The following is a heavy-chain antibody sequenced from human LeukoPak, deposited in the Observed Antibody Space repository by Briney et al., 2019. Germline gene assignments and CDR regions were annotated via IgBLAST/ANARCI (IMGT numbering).Heavy chain of an antibody. CDR1: GGSISSYY. V-gene: IGHV4-4*07. Sequence: SETLSLTCTVSGGSISSYYWSWIRQPAGKGLEWIGRIYTSGSTNYNPSLKSRVTMSVDTSKNQFSLKLSSVTAADTAVYYCARDSSTSCCNDAFDIWGQGTMVTVSS. CDR3: ARDSSTSCCNDAFDI. D-gene: IGHD2-2*01. CDR2: IYTSGST. J-gene: IGHJ3*02.